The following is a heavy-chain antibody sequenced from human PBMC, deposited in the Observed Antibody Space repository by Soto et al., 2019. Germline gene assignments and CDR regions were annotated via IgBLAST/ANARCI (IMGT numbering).Heavy chain of an antibody. D-gene: IGHD3-22*01. CDR3: ARREDHYYDSSGYPDPYNWFAP. Sequence: MSLTCTVSGGSISSSSYYWGWIRQPPGKGLEWIGSIYYSGSTYYNPSLKSRVTISVDTSKNQFSLKLSSVTAADTAVYYCARREDHYYDSSGYPDPYNWFAPWGQGTLV. CDR1: GGSISSSSYY. V-gene: IGHV4-39*01. J-gene: IGHJ5*02. CDR2: IYYSGST.